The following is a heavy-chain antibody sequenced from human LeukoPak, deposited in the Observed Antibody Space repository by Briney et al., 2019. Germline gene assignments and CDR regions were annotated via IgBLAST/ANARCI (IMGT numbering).Heavy chain of an antibody. CDR3: VRDRYSDSSGSDY. CDR2: INWNGGST. CDR1: GFTFGDYG. Sequence: PGGSLRLSCAASGFTFGDYGMSWVRQAPGKGLEWVSGINWNGGSTGYADSVKGRFTISRDNAKNSLYLQMNSLRVEDTALYDCVRDRYSDSSGSDYWGQGTLVTVSS. D-gene: IGHD3-22*01. J-gene: IGHJ4*02. V-gene: IGHV3-20*01.